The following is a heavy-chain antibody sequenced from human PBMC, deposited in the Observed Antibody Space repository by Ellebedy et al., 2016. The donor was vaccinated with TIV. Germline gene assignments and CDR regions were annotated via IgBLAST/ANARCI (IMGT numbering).Heavy chain of an antibody. CDR3: ARDQWLGRAYYFDS. V-gene: IGHV3-7*01. D-gene: IGHD6-19*01. J-gene: IGHJ4*02. CDR1: RFTFSNYW. Sequence: GESLKISCATSRFTFSNYWMTWIRQAPGKGLEWVANIKQDGSEKYYVDSVKGRFSISRDNAKNSLYVQMNSLTDEDTAVYYCARDQWLGRAYYFDSWGQGTLVTVSS. CDR2: IKQDGSEK.